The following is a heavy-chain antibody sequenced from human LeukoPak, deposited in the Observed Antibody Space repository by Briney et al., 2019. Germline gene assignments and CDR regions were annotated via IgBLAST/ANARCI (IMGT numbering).Heavy chain of an antibody. Sequence: GGSLTLSCTASGFNFSSFAMSWVRQAPGKGLEWVSTIYSGESAYYADSVKGRFTISRDNSKNALVLQMNSLTAADTAVYYCARDGGSGYCSSSNCYEGFDYWGQGTLVTVSS. D-gene: IGHD2-2*01. CDR2: IYSGESA. J-gene: IGHJ4*02. CDR3: ARDGGSGYCSSSNCYEGFDY. CDR1: GFNFSSFA. V-gene: IGHV3-66*01.